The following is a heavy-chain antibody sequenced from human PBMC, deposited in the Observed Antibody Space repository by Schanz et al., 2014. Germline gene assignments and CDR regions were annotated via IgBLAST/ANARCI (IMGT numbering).Heavy chain of an antibody. CDR1: GFTLTSHF. V-gene: IGHV1-46*01. Sequence: QVQLVQSGSELRTPGASVKVSCKASGFTLTSHFMHWLRQAPGQGLEWMGLINPIDGSTTYVWGFHGRLTMTRDTSTTTVSMDLTTLRSEDPAVYYCAGGSCTASGCYDAFDLWGQGTLVTVSS. J-gene: IGHJ3*01. CDR2: INPIDGST. CDR3: AGGSCTASGCYDAFDL. D-gene: IGHD2-2*01.